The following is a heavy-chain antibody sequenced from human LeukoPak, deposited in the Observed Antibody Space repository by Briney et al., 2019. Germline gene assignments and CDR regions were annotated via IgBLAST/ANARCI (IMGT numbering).Heavy chain of an antibody. J-gene: IGHJ6*02. CDR3: ARGYGSGSYYYYYYGMDV. CDR2: IYTSGST. Sequence: SETLSLTCTVSGGSISSYYWSWIRQPAGKGLEWIGRIYTSGSTNYNPSLKNRVTISVDTSKNQFSLKLSSVTAADTAVYYCARGYGSGSYYYYYYGMDVWGQGTTVTVSS. CDR1: GGSISSYY. D-gene: IGHD3-10*01. V-gene: IGHV4-4*07.